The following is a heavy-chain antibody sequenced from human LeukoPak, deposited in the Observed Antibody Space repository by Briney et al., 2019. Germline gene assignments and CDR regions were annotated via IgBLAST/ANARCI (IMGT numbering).Heavy chain of an antibody. J-gene: IGHJ6*02. D-gene: IGHD4-17*01. CDR3: ATDFSRSDYGVTYGMDV. CDR1: GYTLTELS. Sequence: ASVKVSCKVSGYTLTELSMHWVRQAPGKGLEWMGGFDPEDGETIYAQKFQGRVTMTEDTSTDTAYMELSSLRSEDTAVYYCATDFSRSDYGVTYGMDVWGQGTTVTVSS. V-gene: IGHV1-24*01. CDR2: FDPEDGET.